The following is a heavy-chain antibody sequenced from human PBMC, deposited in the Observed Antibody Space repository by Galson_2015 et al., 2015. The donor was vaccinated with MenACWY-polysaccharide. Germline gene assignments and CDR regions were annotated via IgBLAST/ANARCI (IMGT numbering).Heavy chain of an antibody. D-gene: IGHD6-19*01. CDR1: GGSIRSYK. V-gene: IGHV4-59*03. CDR3: AALAAGSPFGWFDS. Sequence: ETLSLTCTVSGGSIRSYKWIWIRQSPGRGLEWIGYMDYRGIFNYNPSLRSRATVSVDTPKSEVSLKLTSVTSADTAVYYCAALAAGSPFGWFDSWGQGTLVTVSS. CDR2: MDYRGIF. J-gene: IGHJ5*01.